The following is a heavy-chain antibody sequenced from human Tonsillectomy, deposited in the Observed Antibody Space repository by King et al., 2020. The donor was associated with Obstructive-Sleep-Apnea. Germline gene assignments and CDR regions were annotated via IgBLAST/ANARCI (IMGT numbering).Heavy chain of an antibody. CDR3: ARGADGITAVGMGDNWFDP. CDR2: INHSGST. Sequence: HVQLQQWGAGLLKPSETLSLNCAVYGGSFSDYYWSWIRQPPGKGLEWIGEINHSGSTNYNPSLKSRLAISIDTSKNQFSLRLSSMTAADTAVYYCARGADGITAVGMGDNWFDPWGQGTLVTVSS. V-gene: IGHV4-34*01. CDR1: GGSFSDYY. J-gene: IGHJ5*02. D-gene: IGHD6-13*01.